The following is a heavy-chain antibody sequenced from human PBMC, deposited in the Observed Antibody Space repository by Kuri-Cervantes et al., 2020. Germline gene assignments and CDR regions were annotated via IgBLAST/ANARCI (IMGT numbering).Heavy chain of an antibody. J-gene: IGHJ6*02. CDR1: GYTFTSYD. CDR2: MNPNSGNT. V-gene: IGHV1-8*01. CDR3: ARVGLGSGYYYGTDIANYYYYYGMDV. Sequence: ASVKVSCKASGYTFTSYDINWVRQATGQGLEWMGWMNPNSGNTGYAQKFQGRVTMTRNTSISTAYMELSSLRSEDTAVYYCARVGLGSGYYYGTDIANYYYYYGMDVWGQGTTVTVSS. D-gene: IGHD3-22*01.